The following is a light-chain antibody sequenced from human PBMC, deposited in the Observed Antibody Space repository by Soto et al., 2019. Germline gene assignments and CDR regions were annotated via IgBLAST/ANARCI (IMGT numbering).Light chain of an antibody. J-gene: IGLJ3*02. Sequence: QSALTQPPSASGSPGQSVTSSCTGTRSDVGAYKYFSWYQQYPGKAPKLMIYEVTKRPSGVPDRFSGSKSGNTASLIVSGLQAEDEADYYCTSYVGNDIWVFGGGTKVTVL. CDR2: EVT. CDR3: TSYVGNDIWV. CDR1: RSDVGAYKY. V-gene: IGLV2-8*01.